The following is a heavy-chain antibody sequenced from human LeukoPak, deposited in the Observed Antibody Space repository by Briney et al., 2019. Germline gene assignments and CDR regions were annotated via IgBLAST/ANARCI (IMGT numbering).Heavy chain of an antibody. D-gene: IGHD3-22*01. J-gene: IGHJ4*02. Sequence: SETLSLTCTVSGGSLSSYYWSWIPQPPGKGLEWIGYIYYSGSTNYNPSLKSRVTISVDTSKNQFSLKLSSVTAADTAVYYCARENDSSGYYDYWGQGTLVTVSS. CDR1: GGSLSSYY. V-gene: IGHV4-59*01. CDR2: IYYSGST. CDR3: ARENDSSGYYDY.